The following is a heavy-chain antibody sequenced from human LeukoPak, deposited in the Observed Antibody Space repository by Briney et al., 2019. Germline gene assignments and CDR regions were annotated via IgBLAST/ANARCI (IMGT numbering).Heavy chain of an antibody. CDR2: IQTSGSA. D-gene: IGHD2-2*01. J-gene: IGHJ4*02. Sequence: SETLSLTCTVSGGSISGYYWSWIRQPAGKGLEWIGRIQTSGSANYNPSLKSRLTMSADTSKNQFSLNLNSVTAADTAVYYCARASTSGRAFDYWGQGTLVTVSS. CDR3: ARASTSGRAFDY. V-gene: IGHV4-4*07. CDR1: GGSISGYY.